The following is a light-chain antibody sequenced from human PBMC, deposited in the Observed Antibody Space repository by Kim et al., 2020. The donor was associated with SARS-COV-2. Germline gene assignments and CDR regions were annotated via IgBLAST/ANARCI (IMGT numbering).Light chain of an antibody. Sequence: QSALTQPRSVSVSPGQSVTISCTGTSSDVGGYNYVSWYQQHPGKAPKLMIYDVSKRPSGVPDRFSGSKSGNTASLTISGLQAEDEADYCCWSYAGSYTLFGGGTQLTVL. J-gene: IGLJ3*02. CDR3: WSYAGSYTL. CDR1: SSDVGGYNY. V-gene: IGLV2-11*01. CDR2: DVS.